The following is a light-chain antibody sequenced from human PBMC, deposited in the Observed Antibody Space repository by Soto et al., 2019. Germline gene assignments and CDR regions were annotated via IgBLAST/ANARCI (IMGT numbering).Light chain of an antibody. J-gene: IGKJ5*01. V-gene: IGKV3-11*01. CDR1: QSVTTY. CDR2: GAS. Sequence: EVVLTQSPATLSLSPGERATLSCRASQSVTTYLAWYQQKPGQAPRLLIYGASSRATGIPDRFSGSGSGTDFTLTISRLEPEDFAVYYCHQYNDWPSITFGQGTRLEIK. CDR3: HQYNDWPSIT.